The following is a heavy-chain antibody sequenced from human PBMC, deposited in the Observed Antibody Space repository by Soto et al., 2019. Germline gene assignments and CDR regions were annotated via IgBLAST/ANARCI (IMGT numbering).Heavy chain of an antibody. Sequence: GGSLRLSCAASGFTVSSKYMNWVRQAPGKGLEWVSLINTAGDTHYADSVKGRFTISRDNSRNTLYLQMDSLRADDTAVYYCARSSGDYIESREFDYWGQGTLVTVSS. D-gene: IGHD6-6*01. CDR1: GFTVSSKY. CDR3: ARSSGDYIESREFDY. V-gene: IGHV3-66*01. CDR2: INTAGDT. J-gene: IGHJ4*02.